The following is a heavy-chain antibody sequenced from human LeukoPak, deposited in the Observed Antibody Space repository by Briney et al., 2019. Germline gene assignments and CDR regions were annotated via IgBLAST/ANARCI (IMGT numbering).Heavy chain of an antibody. J-gene: IGHJ4*02. V-gene: IGHV3-21*01. D-gene: IGHD1-20*01. CDR1: GFTFSSYT. Sequence: GGSLRLSCAASGFTFSSYTMNWVRQAPGKGLEWVSSISSSSSYIYYADSVKGRFSISKDNAKNALYLQMNSLRVEDTAVYYCVPLNWNPPGDFDRWGQGTLVTVSS. CDR3: VPLNWNPPGDFDR. CDR2: ISSSSSYI.